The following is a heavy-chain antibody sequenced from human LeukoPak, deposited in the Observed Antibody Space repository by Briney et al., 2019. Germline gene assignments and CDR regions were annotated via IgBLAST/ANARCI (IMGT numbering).Heavy chain of an antibody. J-gene: IGHJ4*02. Sequence: PSETLSLTCAVYGRSISSGGYSSGWIRQPPGKGLEWIGYMYHSGSTYYHPSLKSRVAKSADRTQNLFSRKLSSVTAAVTVVYYGARARHYYGSGRYDADQMFENWGERTLGTASS. CDR2: MYHSGST. D-gene: IGHD3-10*01. CDR3: ARARHYYGSGRYDADQMFEN. V-gene: IGHV4-30-2*01. CDR1: GRSISSGGYS.